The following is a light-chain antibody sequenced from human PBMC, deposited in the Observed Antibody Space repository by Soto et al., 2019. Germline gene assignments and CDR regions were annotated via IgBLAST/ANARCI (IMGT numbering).Light chain of an antibody. CDR1: SSNIGGNT. J-gene: IGLJ7*01. CDR3: AAWDDSLNGWV. CDR2: SNN. Sequence: QPVLTQPPSASGTPGQRVTMSCSGSSSNIGGNTVNWYQQVPGTAPKLLIHSNNQRPSGVPDRFSGSKSGTSASLAISGLQSEDEADYYCAAWDDSLNGWVFGGGTQLTVL. V-gene: IGLV1-44*01.